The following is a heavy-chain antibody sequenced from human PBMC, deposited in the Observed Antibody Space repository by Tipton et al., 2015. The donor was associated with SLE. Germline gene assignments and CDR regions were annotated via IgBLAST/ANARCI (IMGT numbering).Heavy chain of an antibody. V-gene: IGHV3-48*03. CDR1: GFIFSFFG. D-gene: IGHD2-21*01. CDR3: AREEADCGGDCFLE. J-gene: IGHJ4*02. CDR2: IGRSGSSI. Sequence: SLRLSCAASGFIFSFFGMNWVRQAPGKGLGWLSFIGRSGSSIYYADSVKDRFTVSRDDAKNSLYLQMNSLRAEDTAVYYCAREEADCGGDCFLEWGQGTLVTVSS.